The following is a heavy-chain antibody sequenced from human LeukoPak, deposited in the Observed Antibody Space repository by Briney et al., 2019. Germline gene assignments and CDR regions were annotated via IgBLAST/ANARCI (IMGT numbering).Heavy chain of an antibody. CDR1: GFTFSSYY. D-gene: IGHD6-19*01. Sequence: PGESLSLSCAASGFTFSSYYMSWVRQAPGKGLEWVSAISGSGDNTYYADSVKGRFTISRDNFKNTLFLQMNSLRTEDTALYYCAKDEWLVWDQGTLVTVSS. V-gene: IGHV3-23*01. CDR2: ISGSGDNT. CDR3: AKDEWLV. J-gene: IGHJ4*02.